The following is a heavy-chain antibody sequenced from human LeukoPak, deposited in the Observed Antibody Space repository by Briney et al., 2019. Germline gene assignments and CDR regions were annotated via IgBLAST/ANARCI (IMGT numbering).Heavy chain of an antibody. CDR1: GGSFSGYY. V-gene: IGHV4-34*01. D-gene: IGHD3-22*01. CDR2: INYSGIT. CDR3: ARGEDYYDQWYFDY. J-gene: IGHJ4*02. Sequence: SETLSLTCAVYGGSFSGYYWTWIRQPPGKGLEWIGEINYSGITNYNPSLKSRVTISVDTSKNQFSLKLSSVTAADTAVYYCARGEDYYDQWYFDYWGQGTLVTVSS.